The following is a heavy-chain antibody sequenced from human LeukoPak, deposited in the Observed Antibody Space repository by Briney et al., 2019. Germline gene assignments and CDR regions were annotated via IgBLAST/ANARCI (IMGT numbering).Heavy chain of an antibody. CDR1: GFSFSSYA. CDR2: ISNDGNNK. J-gene: IGHJ4*02. D-gene: IGHD1-1*01. CDR3: ARDPVSTGLQINSDY. V-gene: IGHV3-30-3*01. Sequence: GSLRLSCAASGFSFSSYAMHWVRQTPGKGLEWVAVISNDGNNKYYADSVKGRFTISRDNSRYTLYLQMNSLRVEDTAVYYCARDPVSTGLQINSDYWGQGTLVTVSS.